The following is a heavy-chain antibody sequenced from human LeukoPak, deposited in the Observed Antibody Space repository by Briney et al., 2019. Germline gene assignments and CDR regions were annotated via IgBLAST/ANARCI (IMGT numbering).Heavy chain of an antibody. CDR1: GFTFSSYG. Sequence: PGRSLRLSCAASGFTFSSYGMHWVRQAPGKGLEWVAVISYDGSNKYYADSVKGRFTISRDNSKNTLYLQMNSLRAEDTAVYYCWQQRIDYWGQGTLVTVSS. CDR3: WQQRIDY. D-gene: IGHD6-13*01. J-gene: IGHJ4*02. CDR2: ISYDGSNK. V-gene: IGHV3-30*03.